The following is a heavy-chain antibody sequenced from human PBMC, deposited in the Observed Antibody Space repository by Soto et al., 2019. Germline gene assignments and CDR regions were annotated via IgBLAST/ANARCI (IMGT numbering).Heavy chain of an antibody. J-gene: IGHJ6*02. D-gene: IGHD3-22*01. V-gene: IGHV3-53*01. CDR2: FYTDGSR. CDR3: TREDYYGSKMHGMDV. Sequence: EVQLVESGGGLIQPRGSLRLSCAASGFSVSSNYMSWVRQAPGKGLEWVSVFYTDGSRYYADSVKGRCTMSRDTSKNTLNLQINSLRAEDTAVYYCTREDYYGSKMHGMDVWGQGTTVTVSS. CDR1: GFSVSSNY.